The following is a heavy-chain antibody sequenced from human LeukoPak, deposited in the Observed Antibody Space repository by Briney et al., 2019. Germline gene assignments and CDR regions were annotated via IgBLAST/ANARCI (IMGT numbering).Heavy chain of an antibody. D-gene: IGHD4-11*01. CDR1: GFTFSSYG. CDR2: IWYDGSNK. Sequence: GRSLRLSCAVSGFTFSSYGMHWVRQAPGKGLEWVAVIWYDGSNKYYADSVKGRFTISRDSSKNTLDLQMYSLRAEDTAVYYCVRVGYTNYGIDYWGQGTLVTVSS. J-gene: IGHJ4*02. CDR3: VRVGYTNYGIDY. V-gene: IGHV3-33*01.